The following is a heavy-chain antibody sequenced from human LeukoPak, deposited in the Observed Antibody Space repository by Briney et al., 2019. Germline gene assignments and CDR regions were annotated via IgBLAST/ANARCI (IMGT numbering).Heavy chain of an antibody. D-gene: IGHD2-21*02. J-gene: IGHJ4*02. CDR1: GYTFIAYY. CDR2: INSNTGGT. Sequence: ASVKVSCKTSGYTFIAYYIHWVRQAPGHGLEWMGKINSNTGGTEYAQQFQGRVTMTRDTSVSTVYMDLSRLTSDDTAVYFCARGWRLQVPSCDSWGQGTPVTVSS. V-gene: IGHV1-2*02. CDR3: ARGWRLQVPSCDS.